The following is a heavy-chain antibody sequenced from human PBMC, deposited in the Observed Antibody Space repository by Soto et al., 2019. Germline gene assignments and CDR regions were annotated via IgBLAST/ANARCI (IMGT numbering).Heavy chain of an antibody. CDR3: AAARSSTRRGGPFGFNP. D-gene: IGHD2-2*01. CDR1: GYTFTSYG. V-gene: IGHV1-18*01. CDR2: ISAYNGNT. J-gene: IGHJ5*02. Sequence: ASLKVDCKASGYTFTSYGISWVRQAPGQGLEWMGWISAYNGNTNYAQKLQGRVTMTTDTSTSTAYMELRSLRSDDTAVYYCAAARSSTRRGGPFGFNPWGPGALVTVSS.